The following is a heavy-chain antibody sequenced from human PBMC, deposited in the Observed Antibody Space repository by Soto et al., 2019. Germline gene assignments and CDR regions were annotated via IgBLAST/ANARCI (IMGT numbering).Heavy chain of an antibody. J-gene: IGHJ4*02. V-gene: IGHV1-8*01. CDR3: ARVGGNWNDDYFDY. CDR2: MNPNSGDT. D-gene: IGHD1-1*01. CDR1: GYTFTNHD. Sequence: QVQLMQSGAEVKKPGASVKVACKASGYTFTNHDINWVRQATGQGPEWMGWMNPNSGDTGYAQNFQDRVTMTRDTSTRTAYMELSSLRSEDTAVYYCARVGGNWNDDYFDYWGQGTLVTVSS.